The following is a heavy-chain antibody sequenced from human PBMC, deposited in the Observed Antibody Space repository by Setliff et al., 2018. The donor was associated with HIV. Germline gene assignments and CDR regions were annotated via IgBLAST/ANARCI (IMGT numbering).Heavy chain of an antibody. CDR2: IIPISGRT. J-gene: IGHJ4*02. V-gene: IGHV1-69*13. D-gene: IGHD5-12*01. CDR3: ARGWMATLNGPLDQ. CDR1: GGTFSSYA. Sequence: SVKVSCKASGGTFSSYAFSWVRQAPGQGLEWMGGIIPISGRTNYAQKFQGRVTITADGSTRTAYMELSSLRSEDTAVYYCARGWMATLNGPLDQWGQGTLVTVSS.